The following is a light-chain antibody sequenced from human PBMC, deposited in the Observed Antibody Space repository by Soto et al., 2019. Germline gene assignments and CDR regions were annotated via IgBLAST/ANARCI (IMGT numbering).Light chain of an antibody. Sequence: EIVLTQSPATLSLSPGERATLSCRASQSVSSYLAWYQQKPGQAPRLLIYDASNRATGIPARFRGSGSGTDFTLTISSLEPEDFAVYYCQQRTSWPIFTFGPGTKVDIK. CDR1: QSVSSY. V-gene: IGKV3-11*01. CDR3: QQRTSWPIFT. CDR2: DAS. J-gene: IGKJ3*01.